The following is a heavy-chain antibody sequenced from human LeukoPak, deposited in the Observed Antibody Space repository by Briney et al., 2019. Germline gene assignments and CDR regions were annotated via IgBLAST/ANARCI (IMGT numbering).Heavy chain of an antibody. CDR3: AAHCSSTSCYGAY. D-gene: IGHD2-2*01. J-gene: IGHJ4*02. Sequence: GGSLRLSCAASGFTLSHYYMTWIRQAPGKGLEWLSCISSSGDTIYYADSVKGRFTISRDNSKNTLYLQMNSLRAEDTAVYYCAAHCSSTSCYGAYWGQGTLVTVSS. CDR2: ISSSGDTI. V-gene: IGHV3-11*04. CDR1: GFTLSHYY.